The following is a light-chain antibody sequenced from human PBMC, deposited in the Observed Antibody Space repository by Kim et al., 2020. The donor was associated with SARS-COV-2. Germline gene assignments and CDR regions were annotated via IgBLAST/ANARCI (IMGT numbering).Light chain of an antibody. V-gene: IGKV1-5*03. Sequence: ASVGDRVISTCRASQNINNWLAWYQQKPGKAPKSLIYRASSLEYGVPSRFSGSGSGTEFTLTISSLQPDDFATYYCQQYNSYPLTFGGGTKVDIK. CDR1: QNINNW. CDR2: RAS. CDR3: QQYNSYPLT. J-gene: IGKJ4*01.